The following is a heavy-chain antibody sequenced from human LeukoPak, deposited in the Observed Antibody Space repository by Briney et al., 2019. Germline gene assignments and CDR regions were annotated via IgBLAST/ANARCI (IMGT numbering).Heavy chain of an antibody. CDR3: ATWAFYHGLDV. V-gene: IGHV3-43*02. CDR2: IRADGGRT. CDR1: GFTVGDYA. J-gene: IGHJ6*02. Sequence: GGSLRLSCAASGFTVGDYAMHWVRQSPGKGLEWVSLIRADGGRTYYADSVNGRFTISRDNSKNSLYLQMNSLRTDDTALYYCATWAFYHGLDVWGQGSTVTVSS. D-gene: IGHD2/OR15-2a*01.